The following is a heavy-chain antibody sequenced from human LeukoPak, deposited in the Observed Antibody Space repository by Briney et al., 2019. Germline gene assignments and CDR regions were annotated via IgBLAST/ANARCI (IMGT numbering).Heavy chain of an antibody. V-gene: IGHV4-39*01. Sequence: SETLSLTCTVSGGSISSSSYYWGWIRQPPGKGLEWIGSIYYSGSTYYNPSLKSRVTISVDTSKNQFSLKLSSVTAADTAVYYCASPPPVGPWYSDLWGRGTLVTVSS. J-gene: IGHJ2*01. CDR2: IYYSGST. CDR3: ASPPPVGPWYSDL. CDR1: GGSISSSSYY.